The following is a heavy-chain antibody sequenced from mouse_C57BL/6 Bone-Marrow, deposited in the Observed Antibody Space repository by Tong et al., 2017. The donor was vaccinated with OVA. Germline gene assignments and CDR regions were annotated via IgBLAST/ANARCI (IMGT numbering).Heavy chain of an antibody. V-gene: IGHV5-9-1*02. CDR1: GFTFSSYA. J-gene: IGHJ2*01. CDR2: ISSGGDYI. Sequence: EVQLQESGGGLVQPGESLKLSCAASGFTFSSYAMSWVRQTPEKRLEWVAYISSGGDYIYYADTVKGRFTISRDNARNTLYLQMSSLKSEDTAMYYCTRDYDYDSDYWGQGTTLTVSS. CDR3: TRDYDYDSDY. D-gene: IGHD2-4*01.